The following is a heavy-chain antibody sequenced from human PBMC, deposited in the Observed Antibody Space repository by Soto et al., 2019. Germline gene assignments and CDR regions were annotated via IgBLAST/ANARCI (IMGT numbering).Heavy chain of an antibody. CDR3: AAGGGLPRYY. J-gene: IGHJ4*02. V-gene: IGHV4-30-2*01. D-gene: IGHD5-12*01. CDR1: GGSISSGGDS. CDR2: IYHSGST. Sequence: QLQLQESGSGLVKPSQTLSLTCAVSGGSISSGGDSWSWIRQPPGKGLEWIGNIYHSGSTYYNPPLKSRVTISVDRSKNQFSLKLSSVTAADTAVYCCAAGGGLPRYYWGQGTLVTVSS.